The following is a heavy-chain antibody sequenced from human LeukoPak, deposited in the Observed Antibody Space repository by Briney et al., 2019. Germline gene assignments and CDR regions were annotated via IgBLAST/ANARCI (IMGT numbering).Heavy chain of an antibody. V-gene: IGHV1-8*01. CDR1: GYTFTSYD. D-gene: IGHD3-9*01. Sequence: ASVKVSCKASGYTFTSYDINWVRQATGQGLEWMGWMNPNSGNTGYAQKFQGRVTMTRNTSISTAYMELSSLRSEDTAVYYCARRTVLYYDILTGYIDYWGQGTLVTVSS. J-gene: IGHJ4*02. CDR3: ARRTVLYYDILTGYIDY. CDR2: MNPNSGNT.